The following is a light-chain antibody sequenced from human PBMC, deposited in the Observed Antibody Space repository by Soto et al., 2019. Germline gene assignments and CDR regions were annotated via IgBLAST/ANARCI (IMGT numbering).Light chain of an antibody. CDR1: QSVSSN. CDR2: GAS. V-gene: IGKV3-15*01. J-gene: IGKJ4*01. Sequence: EIVMTQSPATLSVSPGKRATLSCRASQSVSSNLAWYQQKPGQAPRLLMYGASTRATGIPARFSGSGSGTEFTLTISSLQSEDFGVYYCQQYNNWPLTFGGGTKVEIK. CDR3: QQYNNWPLT.